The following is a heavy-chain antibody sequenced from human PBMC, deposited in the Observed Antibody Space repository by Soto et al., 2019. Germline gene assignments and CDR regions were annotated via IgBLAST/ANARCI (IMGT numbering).Heavy chain of an antibody. J-gene: IGHJ4*02. CDR1: GLIFSNYK. CDR2: INTDGSII. Sequence: EVQLVESGGGLVQPGESLRLSCAASGLIFSNYKMHWVRQAPGKGLVWVSRINTDGSIIDYADSVKGRFTVSRDNAKNTWYLQMKGLRADDTVVYYCARDTDGLHYWGQGTLVTVSS. CDR3: ARDTDGLHY. V-gene: IGHV3-74*01.